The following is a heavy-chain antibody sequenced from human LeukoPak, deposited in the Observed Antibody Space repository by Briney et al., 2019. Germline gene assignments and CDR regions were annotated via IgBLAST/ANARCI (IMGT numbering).Heavy chain of an antibody. Sequence: SETLSLTCAVYGGSFSGYYWSWIRQPPGKGLEWIGEINHSGSTNCNPSLKSRVTISIDTSKNQFSLKLSSVTAADTAVYYCARLFGNSDFDYWGQGALVTVSS. CDR1: GGSFSGYY. CDR3: ARLFGNSDFDY. V-gene: IGHV4-34*01. J-gene: IGHJ4*02. CDR2: INHSGST. D-gene: IGHD4-23*01.